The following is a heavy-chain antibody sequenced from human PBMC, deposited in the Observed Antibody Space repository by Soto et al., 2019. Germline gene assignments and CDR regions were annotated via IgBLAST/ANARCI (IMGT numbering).Heavy chain of an antibody. CDR2: MNPNSGNT. CDR1: GYTFTSYD. J-gene: IGHJ3*02. D-gene: IGHD3-16*02. V-gene: IGHV1-8*01. CDR3: ARVRRKYYDYIWGSYPAAFDI. Sequence: ASVKVSCKASGYTFTSYDINWVRQATGQGLEWMGWMNPNSGNTGYAQKFQGRVTMTRNTSISTAYMELSSLRSEDTAVYYCARVRRKYYDYIWGSYPAAFDIWGQ.